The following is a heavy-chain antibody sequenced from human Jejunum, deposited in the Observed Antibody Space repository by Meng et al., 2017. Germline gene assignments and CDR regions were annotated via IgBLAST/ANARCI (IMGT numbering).Heavy chain of an antibody. Sequence: GGSLRLSCAASGFTFSIYSMNWVRQAPGKGLEWVSSIRSSGTDIYYADSVKGRFTISRDNAKNSLYLQMNSLRAEDTAAYYCARGYCSGGNCYGLLLRAFDIWGQGTMVTVSS. J-gene: IGHJ3*02. D-gene: IGHD2-15*01. CDR2: IRSSGTDI. CDR3: ARGYCSGGNCYGLLLRAFDI. CDR1: GFTFSIYS. V-gene: IGHV3-21*01.